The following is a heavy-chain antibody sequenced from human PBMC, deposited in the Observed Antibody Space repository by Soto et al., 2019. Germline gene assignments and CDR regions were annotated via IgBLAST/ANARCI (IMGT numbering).Heavy chain of an antibody. Sequence: VASVKVSCKASGYTFTGYYMHWVRQAPGQGLEWMGWINPNSGGTNYAQKFQGWVTMTRDTSISTAYMELSRLRSDDTAVYYCARELRGGGDPSTITYYYYGMDVWGQGTTVTVSS. CDR3: ARELRGGGDPSTITYYYYGMDV. D-gene: IGHD3-10*01. J-gene: IGHJ6*02. V-gene: IGHV1-2*04. CDR1: GYTFTGYY. CDR2: INPNSGGT.